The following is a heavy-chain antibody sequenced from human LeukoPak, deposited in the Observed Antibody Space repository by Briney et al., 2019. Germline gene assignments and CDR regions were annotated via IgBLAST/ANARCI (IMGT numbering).Heavy chain of an antibody. D-gene: IGHD4-23*01. V-gene: IGHV4-59*01. CDR2: IYYSGST. Sequence: PSETLSLTCNVSGGSISSYFWSWLRQPPGKGLEWIGYIYYSGSTNYNPSLKSRVTISVDTSKNQFSLKLSSVTAADTAVYYCARGPTMVVTPGGYFDYWGQGTLVTVSS. CDR1: GGSISSYF. J-gene: IGHJ4*02. CDR3: ARGPTMVVTPGGYFDY.